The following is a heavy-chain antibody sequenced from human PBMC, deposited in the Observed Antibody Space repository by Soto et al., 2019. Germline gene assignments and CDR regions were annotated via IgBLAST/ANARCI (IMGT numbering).Heavy chain of an antibody. CDR1: GFTFSDYY. D-gene: IGHD6-19*01. J-gene: IGHJ3*02. CDR3: AKELERAQWLVPKRAFDI. Sequence: GGSLRLSCAASGFTFSDYYMSWIRQAPGKGLEWVSYISSSGSTIYYADSVKGRFTISRDNAKNTLYLQMNSLRAEDTAVYYCAKELERAQWLVPKRAFDIWGQGTMVTVSS. CDR2: ISSSGSTI. V-gene: IGHV3-11*04.